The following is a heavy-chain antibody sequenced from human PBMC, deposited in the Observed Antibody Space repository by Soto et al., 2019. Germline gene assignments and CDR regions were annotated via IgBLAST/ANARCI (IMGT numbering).Heavy chain of an antibody. CDR2: ISYDGSNK. Sequence: GGSLRLSCAASGFTFSSYGMHWVRQAPGKGLEWVAVISYDGSNKYYADSVKGRFTISRDNSKNTLYLQMNSLRAEDTAVYYCAKDQSHDYYDSSGYYDYWGQGTLVTVSS. V-gene: IGHV3-30*18. D-gene: IGHD3-22*01. CDR1: GFTFSSYG. CDR3: AKDQSHDYYDSSGYYDY. J-gene: IGHJ4*02.